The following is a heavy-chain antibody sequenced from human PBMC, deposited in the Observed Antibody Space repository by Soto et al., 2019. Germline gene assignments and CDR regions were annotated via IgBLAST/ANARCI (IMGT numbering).Heavy chain of an antibody. CDR2: ISAYNVNT. CDR3: ARVYYDYIWGSYYYYYYMDV. D-gene: IGHD3-16*01. Sequence: QVQLVQSGAEVKKPGASVKVSCKASGYTFTSYGISWVRQAPGQGLEWMGWISAYNVNTNYAQKLQGRVTMTTATSTSTAYMELRSLRSDDTAVYYCARVYYDYIWGSYYYYYYMDVWGKGTTVTVSS. CDR1: GYTFTSYG. J-gene: IGHJ6*03. V-gene: IGHV1-18*01.